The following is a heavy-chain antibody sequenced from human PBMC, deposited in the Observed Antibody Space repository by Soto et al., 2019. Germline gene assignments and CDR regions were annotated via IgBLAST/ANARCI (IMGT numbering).Heavy chain of an antibody. Sequence: ASVKVSCKASGDTFTANYIHWVRQAPGQGFEWMGWINPKSGGTKYPQKFQGRVTMTRDTSLSTVYMTLTSLRAEDTAVFYCGRGGSDSPMAPGYWGQGTLVTVSS. CDR2: INPKSGGT. J-gene: IGHJ4*02. V-gene: IGHV1-2*02. CDR3: GRGGSDSPMAPGY. CDR1: GDTFTANY. D-gene: IGHD5-18*01.